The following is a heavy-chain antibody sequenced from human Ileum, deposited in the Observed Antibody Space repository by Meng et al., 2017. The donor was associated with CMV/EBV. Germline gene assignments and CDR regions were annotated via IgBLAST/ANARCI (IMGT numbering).Heavy chain of an antibody. J-gene: IGHJ4*02. V-gene: IGHV3-30*02. CDR1: GFTFSSYG. Sequence: QVQLVECGGGVVQPGGSLRLSCAASGFTFSSYGMHWVRQTPGKGLEWVTHIRYDGSKTYYADSVKGRFIISRDNSKNTLSLHMNSLRPDDTAVYYCARERDYSDYEVTYYFDSWGQGTLVTVSS. D-gene: IGHD4-11*01. CDR3: ARERDYSDYEVTYYFDS. CDR2: IRYDGSKT.